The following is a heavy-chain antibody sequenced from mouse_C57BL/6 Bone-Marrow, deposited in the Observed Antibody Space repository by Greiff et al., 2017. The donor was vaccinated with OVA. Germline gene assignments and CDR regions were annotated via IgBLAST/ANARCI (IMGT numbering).Heavy chain of an antibody. D-gene: IGHD2-5*01. Sequence: QVHVKQSGAELVKPGASVKLSCKASGYTFTEYTIHWVKQRSGQGLEWIGWFYPGSGSIKYNEKFKDKATLTADKSSSTVYMELSRLTSEDSAVYFCARHEPLYSNYVYFDVWGTGTTVTVSS. CDR2: FYPGSGSI. V-gene: IGHV1-62-2*01. J-gene: IGHJ1*03. CDR3: ARHEPLYSNYVYFDV. CDR1: GYTFTEYT.